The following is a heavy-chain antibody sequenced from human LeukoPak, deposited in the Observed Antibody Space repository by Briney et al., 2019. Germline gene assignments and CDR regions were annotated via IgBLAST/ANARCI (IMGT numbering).Heavy chain of an antibody. CDR3: AKYTTPYYFDY. J-gene: IGHJ4*02. CDR1: GFSFSNYV. Sequence: GGSLRLSCEGSGFSFSNYVMNWVRQAPGKGLEWVSGVSGRGSSTYYADSVKGRFTISRDNSKNTVYLQMKSLRAEDTAIYFCAKYTTPYYFDYWGQGIRVTVSP. V-gene: IGHV3-23*01. CDR2: VSGRGSST. D-gene: IGHD1-1*01.